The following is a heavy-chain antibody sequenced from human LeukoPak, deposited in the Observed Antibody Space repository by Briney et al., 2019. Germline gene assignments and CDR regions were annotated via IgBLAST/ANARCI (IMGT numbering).Heavy chain of an antibody. CDR1: GYTFTSYY. V-gene: IGHV1-46*01. D-gene: IGHD6-19*01. CDR3: SREQVASRGIAVAGTGVDY. J-gene: IGHJ4*02. CDR2: INPSGGST. Sequence: ASVKVSCKAAGYTFTSYYMHWVRQAPGQGLEWMGIINPSGGSTSFAQKFQGRVTMTRDTATSTINMELSSLRSGDPAVYYCSREQVASRGIAVAGTGVDYWGQGTLVTVSS.